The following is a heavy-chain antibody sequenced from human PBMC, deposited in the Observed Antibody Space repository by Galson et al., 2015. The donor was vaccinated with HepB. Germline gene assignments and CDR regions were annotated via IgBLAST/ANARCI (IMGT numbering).Heavy chain of an antibody. J-gene: IGHJ4*02. CDR2: IGRGDNHT. D-gene: IGHD3-10*02. CDR1: GFTLSDYY. V-gene: IGHV3-11*05. Sequence: SLRLSCATSGFTLSDYYMNWIRQAPGKGLEWVSYIGRGDNHTNYADSVKGRFTISRDNAKNVVFLQMTSLRAEDTGVYFCARDLVRGVIGYWGQGTLITVSS. CDR3: ARDLVRGVIGY.